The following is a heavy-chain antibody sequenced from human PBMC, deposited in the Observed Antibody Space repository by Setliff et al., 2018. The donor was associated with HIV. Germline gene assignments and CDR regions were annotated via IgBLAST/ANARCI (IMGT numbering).Heavy chain of an antibody. CDR3: TTEAHCSSTSCPGTSDF. CDR2: IKRKTDGGTT. Sequence: GGSLRLSCAASGFIFTNVWMSWVRQAPGKGLEWVGRIKRKTDGGTTDYATPVKGRFTISRDDSKSTLYLQMNSLKTEDTGVYYCTTEAHCSSTSCPGTSDFWGQGTLVTVSS. CDR1: GFIFTNVW. D-gene: IGHD2-2*01. V-gene: IGHV3-15*01. J-gene: IGHJ4*02.